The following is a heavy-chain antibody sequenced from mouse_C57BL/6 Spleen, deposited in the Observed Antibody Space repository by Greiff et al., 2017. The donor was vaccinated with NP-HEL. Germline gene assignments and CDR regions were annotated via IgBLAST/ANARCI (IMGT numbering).Heavy chain of an antibody. CDR3: ARGTENYAMDY. CDR1: GYSITSGYY. CDR2: ISYDGSN. Sequence: EAGPGLVKPSQSLSLTCSVTGYSITSGYYWNWIRQFPGNKLEWMGYISYDGSNNYNPSLKNRISITRDTSKNQFFLKLNSVTTEDTATYYCARGTENYAMDYWGQGTSVTVSS. J-gene: IGHJ4*01. V-gene: IGHV3-6*01.